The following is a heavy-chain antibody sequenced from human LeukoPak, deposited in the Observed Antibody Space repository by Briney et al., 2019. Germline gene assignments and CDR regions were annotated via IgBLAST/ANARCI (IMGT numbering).Heavy chain of an antibody. V-gene: IGHV3-21*01. Sequence: GGSLRLSCAASGFTFSSYSMNWVRQAPGKGLEWVSSISGSSSYIYYADSVKSRFTISRDNAKNSLYLQMNSLRAEDTAVYYCARGRLGRAAAFDYWGQGTLVTVSS. J-gene: IGHJ4*02. CDR3: ARGRLGRAAAFDY. CDR2: ISGSSSYI. D-gene: IGHD6-13*01. CDR1: GFTFSSYS.